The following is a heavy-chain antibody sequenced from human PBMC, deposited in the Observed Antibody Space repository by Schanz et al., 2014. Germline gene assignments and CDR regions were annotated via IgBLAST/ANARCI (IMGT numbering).Heavy chain of an antibody. CDR3: AKVRYSSGWRGDYFDE. J-gene: IGHJ4*02. D-gene: IGHD6-25*01. CDR1: GFAFSSYG. Sequence: EVQLLESGGGLVQPGGSLRLSCLASGFAFSSYGMNWLRQAPGKGLEWISYISSSSSTIYHADSVKGRFTISRDNAKNSLYLEMNSLRAEDTALYYCAKVRYSSGWRGDYFDEWGQGTLVTVAS. V-gene: IGHV3-48*01. CDR2: ISSSSSTI.